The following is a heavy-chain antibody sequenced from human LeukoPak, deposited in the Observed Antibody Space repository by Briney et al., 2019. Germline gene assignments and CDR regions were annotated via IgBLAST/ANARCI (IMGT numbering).Heavy chain of an antibody. Sequence: PSETLSLTCAVYGGSFSDYYWSWIRQPPGKGLEWIGEINHSGSTNYNPSLKSRVTISVDTSKNQFSLKLSSVTAADTAVYYCAREPPGFSRYLWDYYYMNVWGKGTTVTVSS. CDR2: INHSGST. CDR3: AREPPGFSRYLWDYYYMNV. V-gene: IGHV4-34*01. D-gene: IGHD1-1*01. CDR1: GGSFSDYY. J-gene: IGHJ6*03.